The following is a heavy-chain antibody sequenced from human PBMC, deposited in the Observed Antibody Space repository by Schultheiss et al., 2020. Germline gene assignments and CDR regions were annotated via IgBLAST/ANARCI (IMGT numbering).Heavy chain of an antibody. CDR2: ISSSSSYI. CDR3: ARARKVAQPFDY. D-gene: IGHD1-14*01. Sequence: LSLTCAASGFTFSSYSMNWVRQAPGKGLEWVSSISSSSSYIYYADSVKGRFTISRDNAKNSLYLQMNSLRAEDTAVYYCARARKVAQPFDYWGQGTLVTVSS. CDR1: GFTFSSYS. J-gene: IGHJ4*02. V-gene: IGHV3-21*01.